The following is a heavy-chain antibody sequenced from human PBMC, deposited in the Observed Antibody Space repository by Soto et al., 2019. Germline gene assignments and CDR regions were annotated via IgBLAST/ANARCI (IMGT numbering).Heavy chain of an antibody. CDR2: ISSDGNNK. D-gene: IGHD3-10*01. V-gene: IGHV3-30-3*01. CDR3: ARKWYGELGEGWFDP. Sequence: QTGGSLRLSCAASGFIFSDFALHWVRQAPGEGLEWVTLISSDGNNKYYAHSVRGRFTVSRDNSKNTLYLEMDSPRADDTAIYYCARKWYGELGEGWFDPWGQGTLVTVSS. J-gene: IGHJ5*02. CDR1: GFIFSDFA.